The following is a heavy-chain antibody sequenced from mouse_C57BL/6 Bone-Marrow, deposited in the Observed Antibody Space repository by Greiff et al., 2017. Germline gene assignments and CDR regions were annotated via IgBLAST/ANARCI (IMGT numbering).Heavy chain of an antibody. V-gene: IGHV1-69*01. Sequence: QVQLQQPGAELVMPGASVKLSCKASGYTFTSYWMHWVKQRPGQGLEWIGEIDPSDSYTNYNQKFKGKSTLTVDKSSSTAYMQLSSLTSEDSAVYYCARSSDYGSSWYYAMDYWGQGTSVTVSS. J-gene: IGHJ4*01. CDR1: GYTFTSYW. D-gene: IGHD1-1*01. CDR3: ARSSDYGSSWYYAMDY. CDR2: IDPSDSYT.